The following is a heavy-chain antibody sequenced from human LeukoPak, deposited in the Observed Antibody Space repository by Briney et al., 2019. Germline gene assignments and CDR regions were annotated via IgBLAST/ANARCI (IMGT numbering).Heavy chain of an antibody. D-gene: IGHD1-7*01. CDR3: AKDGAGTTPYFDY. V-gene: IGHV3-53*05. CDR1: GFTVSSNY. Sequence: GGSLRLSCAASGFTVSSNYMSWVRQAPGKGLEWVSVIYSGGSTYYADSVKGRFTISRDNSKNTLYLQMNSLRAEDTAVYYCAKDGAGTTPYFDYWGQGTLVTVSS. J-gene: IGHJ4*02. CDR2: IYSGGST.